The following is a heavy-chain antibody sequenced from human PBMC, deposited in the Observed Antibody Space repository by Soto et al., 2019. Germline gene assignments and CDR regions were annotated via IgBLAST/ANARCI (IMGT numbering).Heavy chain of an antibody. CDR3: AKERMEQYQLLPFFDY. V-gene: IGHV3-30*18. CDR2: ISYDGSNK. CDR1: GFSFSSYG. Sequence: GGSLRLSCAASGFSFSSYGMHWLRQAAGKGLEWVAVISYDGSNKYYADSVRGRFTISRDNSKNTLYLQMNSLRPEDTAVFYCAKERMEQYQLLPFFDYWGQGTLVTVSS. J-gene: IGHJ4*02. D-gene: IGHD2-2*01.